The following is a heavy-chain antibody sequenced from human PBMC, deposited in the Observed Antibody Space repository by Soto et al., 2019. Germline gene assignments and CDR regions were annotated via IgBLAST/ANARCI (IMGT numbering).Heavy chain of an antibody. CDR1: GFTLSSYA. Sequence: GGSLRLSCAASGFTLSSYAIHWVRQAPGKGLEWVTVISKGGSNLYFADSVKGRFTISRDNSKNTLYLQMNSLRSEDTAVYYCAREVEYTSAFGISSSFDYWGQGTLVTVS. CDR3: AREVEYTSAFGISSSFDY. J-gene: IGHJ4*02. D-gene: IGHD6-19*01. V-gene: IGHV3-30-3*01. CDR2: ISKGGSNL.